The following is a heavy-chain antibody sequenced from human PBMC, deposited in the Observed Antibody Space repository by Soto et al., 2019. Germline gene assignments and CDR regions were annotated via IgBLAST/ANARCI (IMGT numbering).Heavy chain of an antibody. J-gene: IGHJ4*02. V-gene: IGHV4-59*01. Sequence: PSEALSVTCSGSGGSISRYYWSWIRQPPGKGLEWIGYIYDSGSTNYNPSLKSRVTISVDTSKNQFSLKLTSVTAADTAVYYCAAPPRYWGQGTLVTVS. CDR3: AAPPRY. D-gene: IGHD6-6*01. CDR1: GGSISRYY. CDR2: IYDSGST.